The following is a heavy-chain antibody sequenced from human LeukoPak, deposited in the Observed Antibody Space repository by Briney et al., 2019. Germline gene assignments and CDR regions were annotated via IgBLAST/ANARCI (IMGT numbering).Heavy chain of an antibody. CDR3: ARGIPQKEVYFDY. CDR1: GFTVSSNY. V-gene: IGHV3-53*01. J-gene: IGHJ4*02. Sequence: GGSLRLSCAASGFTVSSNYMSWVRQAPGKGLEWVSVIYSGGSTYYADSVKGRFTISRDNSKNTLYLQMNSLRAEDTAVYYCARGIPQKEVYFDYWGQGTLVTVSS. CDR2: IYSGGST.